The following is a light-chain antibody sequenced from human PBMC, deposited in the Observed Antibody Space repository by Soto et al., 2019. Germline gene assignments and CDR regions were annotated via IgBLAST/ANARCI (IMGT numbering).Light chain of an antibody. V-gene: IGKV3-11*01. CDR2: DAS. CDR3: QQRSNWPPRYT. Sequence: EIVLTQSPATLSLSPGERATLSCRASQSVSSYLAWYQQKPGQAPRLLIYDASNRATGIPARFSGSGSGTDFTLTISSLEPEDFAVYYGQQRSNWPPRYTFGQGTKLELK. CDR1: QSVSSY. J-gene: IGKJ2*01.